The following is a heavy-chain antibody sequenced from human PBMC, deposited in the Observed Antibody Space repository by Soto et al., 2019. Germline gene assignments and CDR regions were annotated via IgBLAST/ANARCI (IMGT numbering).Heavy chain of an antibody. J-gene: IGHJ3*02. CDR2: IWYDGSNK. CDR1: GFTFSSYG. D-gene: IGHD2-8*01. Sequence: QVQLVESGGGVVQPGRSLRLSCAASGFTFSSYGMHWVRQAPGKGLEWVAVIWYDGSNKYYADSVKGRFTISRHNSKNTLYLQMNSLRAEDTAVYYCARRWGYAAFDIWGQGTMVTVSS. V-gene: IGHV3-33*01. CDR3: ARRWGYAAFDI.